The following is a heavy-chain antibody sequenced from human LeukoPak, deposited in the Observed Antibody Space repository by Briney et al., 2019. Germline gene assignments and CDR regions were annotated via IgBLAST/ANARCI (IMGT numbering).Heavy chain of an antibody. D-gene: IGHD1-26*01. CDR2: IYHSGST. J-gene: IGHJ5*02. V-gene: IGHV4-38-2*02. Sequence: SETLSLTCTVSGYSISSGYYWGWIRQPPGKGLEWIGSIYHSGSTYYNPSLKSRVTISVDTSKNQFSLKLSSVTAADTAVYYCARDGPDADTGIVGPSTWFDPWGQGTLVTVSS. CDR3: ARDGPDADTGIVGPSTWFDP. CDR1: GYSISSGYY.